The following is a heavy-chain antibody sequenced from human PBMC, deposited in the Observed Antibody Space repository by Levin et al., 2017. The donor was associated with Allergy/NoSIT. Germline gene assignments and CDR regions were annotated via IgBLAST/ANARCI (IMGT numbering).Heavy chain of an antibody. Sequence: PGGSLRLSCAASGFTFSNYDMRWVRQAPGKGLEWVSTVSTTGDRTYYADSVKGRFTVSRDNSKNTAYLQMSGLRVEDTAVYYCARRSEGSETLSSDDWGQGTLVTVSS. D-gene: IGHD2/OR15-2a*01. CDR1: GFTFSNYD. V-gene: IGHV3-23*01. CDR3: ARRSEGSETLSSDD. CDR2: VSTTGDRT. J-gene: IGHJ4*02.